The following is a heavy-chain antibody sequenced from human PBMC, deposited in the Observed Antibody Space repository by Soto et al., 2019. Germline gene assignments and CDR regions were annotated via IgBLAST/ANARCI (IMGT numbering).Heavy chain of an antibody. Sequence: EVQLVESGGGLVQPGRSLRLSCAASGFTFDDYAMHWVRQAPGKGLEWVSGISWNSGSIGYADSVKGRFTISRDNAKNSPYMQMNRLRAEDTGLYYCAKGMRGDIGLVPAAKAGYGMDVWGQGTKVTVSS. D-gene: IGHD2-2*01. V-gene: IGHV3-9*01. CDR1: GFTFDDYA. J-gene: IGHJ6*02. CDR3: AKGMRGDIGLVPAAKAGYGMDV. CDR2: ISWNSGSI.